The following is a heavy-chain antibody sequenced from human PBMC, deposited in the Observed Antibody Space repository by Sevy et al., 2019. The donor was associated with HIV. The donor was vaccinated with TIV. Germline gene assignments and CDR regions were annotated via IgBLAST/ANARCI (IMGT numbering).Heavy chain of an antibody. CDR1: GYTVSSYV. D-gene: IGHD3-10*01. V-gene: IGHV1-18*01. Sequence: ASVKVSCKASGYTVSSYVISWVRQAPGQGLEWMGWISDYNGYTNYAHKFQGRVTMSTETSTRTAYMELRSLRSDDTAVYFCAREGYYYRSGTYRPPNYYGMDVWGQGTAVTVSS. CDR2: ISDYNGYT. CDR3: AREGYYYRSGTYRPPNYYGMDV. J-gene: IGHJ6*02.